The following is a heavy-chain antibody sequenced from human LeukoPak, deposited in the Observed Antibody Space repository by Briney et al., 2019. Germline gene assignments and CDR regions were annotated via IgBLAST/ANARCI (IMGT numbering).Heavy chain of an antibody. J-gene: IGHJ4*02. V-gene: IGHV1-2*02. CDR3: ARARYMGPNYSSGWYEDY. CDR1: GYTFTGYY. CDR2: INPNSGGT. Sequence: GASVKVSCKASGYTFTGYYMHWVRQAPGQGLEWMGWINPNSGGTNYAQKFQGRVTMTRDTSISTAYMELSRLRSDDTAVYYCARARYMGPNYSSGWYEDYWGQGTLVTVSS. D-gene: IGHD6-19*01.